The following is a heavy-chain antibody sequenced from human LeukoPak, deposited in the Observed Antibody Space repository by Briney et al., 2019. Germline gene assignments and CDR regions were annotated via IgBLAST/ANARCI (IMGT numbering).Heavy chain of an antibody. J-gene: IGHJ4*02. Sequence: GGSLRLSCAASGFTFSSYTMSWVRQAPGKGLEWVSTITTSDGNTYYADSVKGRFTVPRNNSKNTLFLQMNSLRAEDTAVYYCAKDGGLWVSAHWGDSWGRGTLVTVSS. CDR3: AKDGGLWVSAHWGDS. V-gene: IGHV3-23*01. CDR2: ITTSDGNT. CDR1: GFTFSSYT. D-gene: IGHD7-27*01.